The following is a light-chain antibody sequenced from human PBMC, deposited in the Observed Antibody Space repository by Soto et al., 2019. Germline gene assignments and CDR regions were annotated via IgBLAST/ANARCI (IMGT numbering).Light chain of an antibody. J-gene: IGKJ4*01. V-gene: IGKV1-9*01. CDR3: QQRSNWPPVT. CDR1: QGISSY. Sequence: DIQLTQSPSFLSASVGDRVTITCRASQGISSYLAWYQQKPGKAPKLLIYAASTLQSGVPSRFSGSGSGTDFTLTISSLEPEDFGVYYCQQRSNWPPVTFGGGTKVDI. CDR2: AAS.